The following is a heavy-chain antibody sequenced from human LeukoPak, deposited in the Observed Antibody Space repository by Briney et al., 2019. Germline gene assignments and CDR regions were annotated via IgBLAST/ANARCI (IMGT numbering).Heavy chain of an antibody. J-gene: IGHJ6*03. CDR3: ARGSGSYFDYYYMDV. CDR1: GYIFTSYG. V-gene: IGHV1-18*03. CDR2: ISAYNGNT. D-gene: IGHD1-26*01. Sequence: GASVKVSCKASGYIFTSYGISWVRQAPGQGLEWMGWISAYNGNTNYAQKFQGRVTMTTDTFTSTAYMELSSLRSEDMAVYYCARGSGSYFDYYYMDVWGKGTTVTVSS.